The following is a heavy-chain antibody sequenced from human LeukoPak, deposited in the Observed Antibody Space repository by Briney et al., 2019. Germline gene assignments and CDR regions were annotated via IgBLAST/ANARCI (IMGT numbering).Heavy chain of an antibody. V-gene: IGHV3-30-3*01. D-gene: IGHD2-15*01. CDR2: ISYDGSNK. CDR3: ARDQRYCTGGGCLYYFDY. CDR1: GFTFNNYA. Sequence: GRSLRLSCATSGFTFNNYAMHWVRQAPGQGLEWVAVISYDGSNKYYADFVKGRFTISRDSSKNTLFLQMNSLRAEDTAVYYCARDQRYCTGGGCLYYFDYWGQGTLVTVSS. J-gene: IGHJ4*02.